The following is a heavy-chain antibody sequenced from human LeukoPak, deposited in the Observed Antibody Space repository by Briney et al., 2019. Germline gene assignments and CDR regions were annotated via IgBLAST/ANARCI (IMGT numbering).Heavy chain of an antibody. CDR1: GDXVSTSGVA. D-gene: IGHD6-25*01. J-gene: IGHJ3*01. CDR2: TYYTSKWNT. Sequence: PSQTLSLTCAISGDXVSTSGVAWNWVRQSPSRGLEWLGRTYYTSKWNTDYAVSVKSRIVVNPDTSENQFSLQLNSVTSEDTAVYYCARGRASAFDVWGQGTMVTVSS. V-gene: IGHV6-1*01. CDR3: ARGRASAFDV.